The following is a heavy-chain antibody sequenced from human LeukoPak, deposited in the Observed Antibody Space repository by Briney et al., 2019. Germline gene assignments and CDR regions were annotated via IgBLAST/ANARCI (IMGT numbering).Heavy chain of an antibody. Sequence: GESLEISCQGSGSLFTSYWIGWVRRLPGKGLGWMGIIYPGDSDTRYSPSFQGQVTISADKSISTAYLQWSSLKASDTAMYYCARFLEVTVTTTRYYDYWGQGTLVTVSS. CDR2: IYPGDSDT. D-gene: IGHD4-17*01. J-gene: IGHJ4*02. CDR3: ARFLEVTVTTTRYYDY. CDR1: GSLFTSYW. V-gene: IGHV5-51*01.